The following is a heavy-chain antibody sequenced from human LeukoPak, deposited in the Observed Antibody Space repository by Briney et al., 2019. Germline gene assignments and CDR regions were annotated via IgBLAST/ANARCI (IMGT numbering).Heavy chain of an antibody. CDR2: IYYSGST. J-gene: IGHJ5*02. CDR1: GGSISSYY. CDR3: ARDRNDFWSGYYTGSGWFDP. Sequence: PSETLSLTCTVSGGSISSYYWSWIRQPPGKGLEWIGYIYYSGSTNYNPSLKSRVTISVDTSKNQFSLKPSSVTAADTAVYYCARDRNDFWSGYYTGSGWFDPWGQGTLVTVSS. D-gene: IGHD3-3*01. V-gene: IGHV4-59*01.